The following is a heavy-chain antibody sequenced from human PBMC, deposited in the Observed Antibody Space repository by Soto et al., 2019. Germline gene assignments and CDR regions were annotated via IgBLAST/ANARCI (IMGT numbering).Heavy chain of an antibody. Sequence: ASVKVSCKASGYTFTSYYMHWVRQAPGQGLEWMGIINPIGGSTSYAQKFQGRVTMTRDTSTSTVYMELSSLRSEDTAVYYCARVVRHPYWYLDLRGRGTLVTGSS. V-gene: IGHV1-46*03. CDR3: ARVVRHPYWYLDL. CDR2: INPIGGST. CDR1: GYTFTSYY. D-gene: IGHD6-13*01. J-gene: IGHJ2*01.